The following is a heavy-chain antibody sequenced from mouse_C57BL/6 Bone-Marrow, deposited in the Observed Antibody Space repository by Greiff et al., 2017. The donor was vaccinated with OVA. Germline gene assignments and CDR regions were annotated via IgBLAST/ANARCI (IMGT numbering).Heavy chain of an antibody. D-gene: IGHD3-2*02. V-gene: IGHV5-15*01. Sequence: EVKLVESGGGLVQPGGSLKLSCAASGFTFSDYGMAWVRQAPRKGPEWVAFISNLAYSIYYADTVTGRFTISRENAKNTLYREMSSLRSEDTAMYYCARQGDSSGYDYAMDYWGQGTSVTVSS. CDR3: ARQGDSSGYDYAMDY. CDR1: GFTFSDYG. CDR2: ISNLAYSI. J-gene: IGHJ4*01.